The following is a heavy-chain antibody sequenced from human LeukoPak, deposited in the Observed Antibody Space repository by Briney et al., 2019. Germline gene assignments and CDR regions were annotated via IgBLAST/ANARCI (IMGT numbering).Heavy chain of an antibody. CDR3: AKGIVGATWHDFTDY. D-gene: IGHD1-26*01. CDR1: GFTFSSYG. CDR2: ISYDGSNK. J-gene: IGHJ4*02. Sequence: GGSLRLSCAASGFTFSSYGMHRVRQAPGKGLEWVAVISYDGSNKYYADSVKGRFTISRDNSKNTLYLQMNSLRAEDTAVYYCAKGIVGATWHDFTDYWGQGTLVTVSS. V-gene: IGHV3-30*18.